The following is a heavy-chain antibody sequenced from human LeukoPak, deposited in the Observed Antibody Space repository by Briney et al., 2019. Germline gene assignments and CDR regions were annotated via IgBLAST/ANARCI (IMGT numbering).Heavy chain of an antibody. J-gene: IGHJ6*02. CDR3: ARDGSTSIAVAGTGIYYYYYGMDV. V-gene: IGHV3-33*01. CDR2: IWYDGSNN. Sequence: PGGSLRLSCAASGFTFSSYGMHWVRQAPGKGLEWVAVIWYDGSNNYYADSVKGRITTSRDNSKNTLYLQMNSLRAEDTAVYYCARDGSTSIAVAGTGIYYYYYGMDVWGQGTTVTVSS. D-gene: IGHD6-19*01. CDR1: GFTFSSYG.